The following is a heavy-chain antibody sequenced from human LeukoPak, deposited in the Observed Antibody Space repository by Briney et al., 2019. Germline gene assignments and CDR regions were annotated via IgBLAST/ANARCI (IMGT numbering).Heavy chain of an antibody. D-gene: IGHD4-17*01. CDR2: INPNSGDT. J-gene: IGHJ3*02. V-gene: IGHV1-2*02. CDR1: GYTFTGYY. CDR3: ARPRDYGDYDGFDI. Sequence: ASVRVSCKASGYTFTGYYIHWMRQAPGHGLEWMGWINPNSGDTKYVQKFQGRVTMTRVTSIRTAYLDLRRLRSDDTAVYYCARPRDYGDYDGFDIWDPGTMVRVSS.